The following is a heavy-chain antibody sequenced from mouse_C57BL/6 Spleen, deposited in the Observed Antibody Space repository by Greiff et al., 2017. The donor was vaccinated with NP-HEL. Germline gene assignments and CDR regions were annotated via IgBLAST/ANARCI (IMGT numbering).Heavy chain of an antibody. CDR2: ISYDGSN. J-gene: IGHJ3*01. CDR3: ARDDYDGFAY. V-gene: IGHV3-6*01. CDR1: GYSITSGYY. Sequence: EVQLQESGPGLVKPSQSLSLTCSVTGYSITSGYYWNWIRQFPGNKLEWMGYISYDGSNNYNPSLKNRISIPRDTSKNQFFLKLNSVTTEDTATYYCARDDYDGFAYWGQGTLVTVSA. D-gene: IGHD2-4*01.